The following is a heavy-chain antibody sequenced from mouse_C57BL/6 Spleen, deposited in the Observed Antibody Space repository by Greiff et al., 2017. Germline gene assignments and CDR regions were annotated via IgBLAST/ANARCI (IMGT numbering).Heavy chain of an antibody. V-gene: IGHV5-6*01. CDR1: GFTFSSYG. CDR2: ISSGGSYT. Sequence: EVKVVESGGDLVKPGGSLKLSCAASGFTFSSYGMSWVRQTPDKRLEWVATISSGGSYTYYPDSVKGRFTISRDNAKNTLYLQMSSLKSEDTAMYYCARVSGAMDYWGQGTSVTVSS. J-gene: IGHJ4*01. D-gene: IGHD3-1*01. CDR3: ARVSGAMDY.